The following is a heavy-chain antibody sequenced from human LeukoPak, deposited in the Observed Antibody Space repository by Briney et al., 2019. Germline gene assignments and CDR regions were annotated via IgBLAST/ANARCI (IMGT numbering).Heavy chain of an antibody. CDR1: GFTFSSYW. D-gene: IGHD3-10*01. Sequence: GGSLRLSCAVSGFTFSSYWMHWVRQAPGKGLVWVSRINSDGSSTSYADSVKGRFTISRDNAKNTLFLQMDSLRADDTAVYYCAKGRSVIRGELDYWGQGNLVTVSS. CDR3: AKGRSVIRGELDY. V-gene: IGHV3-74*01. CDR2: INSDGSST. J-gene: IGHJ4*02.